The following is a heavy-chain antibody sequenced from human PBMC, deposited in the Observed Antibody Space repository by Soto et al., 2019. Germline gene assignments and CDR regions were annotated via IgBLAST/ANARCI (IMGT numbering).Heavy chain of an antibody. J-gene: IGHJ4*02. D-gene: IGHD3-16*01. CDR2: ISYSGTT. CDR1: GGSISSGDYY. Sequence: PSETLSLTCTVSGGSISSGDYYWSWIRQLPGKGLEWIGYISYSGTTYYNPSLGSRLTISGDTSKNQFSLKLNSVTAADTAVYFCARRYYDYVWGSFFDFWGQGTLVTVSS. V-gene: IGHV4-31*03. CDR3: ARRYYDYVWGSFFDF.